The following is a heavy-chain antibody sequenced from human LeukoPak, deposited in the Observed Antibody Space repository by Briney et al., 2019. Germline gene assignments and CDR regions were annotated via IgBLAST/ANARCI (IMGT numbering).Heavy chain of an antibody. D-gene: IGHD2-2*01. J-gene: IGHJ4*02. CDR3: ARGYCTSTSCYGADFDY. Sequence: GASVKVSCKASGFTFTNYYMHWVRQAPGQGLEWMGIINPSSGTTTYAQKFQGRVTMTGDTSTSTVYMELSSLRSEDTAVYYCARGYCTSTSCYGADFDYWGQGTLVTVSS. CDR1: GFTFTNYY. V-gene: IGHV1-46*01. CDR2: INPSSGTT.